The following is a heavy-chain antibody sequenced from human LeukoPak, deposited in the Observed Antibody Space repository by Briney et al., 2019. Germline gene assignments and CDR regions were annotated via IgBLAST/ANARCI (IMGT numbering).Heavy chain of an antibody. D-gene: IGHD2-2*01. CDR2: ISGGGGST. J-gene: IGHJ6*02. CDR1: GFTFSSYA. Sequence: GGSLRLSCAASGFTFSSYAMSWVRQAPGKGLEWVSAISGGGGSTYYADSVKGRFTISRDNSKNTLYLQMNSLRAEDTAVYYCAKDLARVVPAARNYYYYGMDVWGQGTTVTVSS. V-gene: IGHV3-23*01. CDR3: AKDLARVVPAARNYYYYGMDV.